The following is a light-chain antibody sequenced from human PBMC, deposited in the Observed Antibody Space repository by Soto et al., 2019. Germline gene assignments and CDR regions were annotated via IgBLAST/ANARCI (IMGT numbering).Light chain of an antibody. CDR2: GAS. Sequence: EIVVTQSPATLSLYPGERATLSCRASQSITSSLAWYQQKPGQAPRLLIYGASTRATGIPPRSSGSGSGTEFTLTISSLQPEDFAVYYCQQYNNWPPTWTFGQGTKVDIK. V-gene: IGKV3-15*01. CDR1: QSITSS. J-gene: IGKJ1*01. CDR3: QQYNNWPPTWT.